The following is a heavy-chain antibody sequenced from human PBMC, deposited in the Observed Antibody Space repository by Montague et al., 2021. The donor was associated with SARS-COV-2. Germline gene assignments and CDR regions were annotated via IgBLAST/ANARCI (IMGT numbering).Heavy chain of an antibody. CDR2: IYHSGST. D-gene: IGHD6-19*01. CDR3: STGPPSGLSVAGFDY. Sequence: ETLSLTCGVSAGSIRSSHWCYCVRQPPGKGLVWFGEIYHSGSTNYNPSLKNRVIISIDKSKNQFSLKLSSVTAADTAVYYCSTGPPSGLSVAGFDYWGQGTLVTVSS. J-gene: IGHJ4*02. CDR1: AGSIRSSHW. V-gene: IGHV4-4*02.